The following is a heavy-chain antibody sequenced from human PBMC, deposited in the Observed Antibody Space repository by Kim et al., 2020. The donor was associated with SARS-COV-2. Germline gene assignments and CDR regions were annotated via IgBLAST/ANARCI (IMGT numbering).Heavy chain of an antibody. D-gene: IGHD1-1*01. CDR1: GYTFTSYT. CDR2: INVGYGNT. Sequence: ASVKVSCKASGYTFTSYTLHWVRQAPGQGFEWMGWINVGYGNTRYLQKFQGRVTITRDTSASTAYMELSSLRSEDTAVYYCARDGTTRNGGYYFDFWGQG. V-gene: IGHV1-3*01. J-gene: IGHJ4*02. CDR3: ARDGTTRNGGYYFDF.